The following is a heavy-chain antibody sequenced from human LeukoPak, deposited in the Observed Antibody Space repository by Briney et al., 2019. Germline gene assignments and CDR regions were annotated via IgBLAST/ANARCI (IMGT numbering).Heavy chain of an antibody. V-gene: IGHV4-31*03. Sequence: SETLSLTCTVSGGSISSGGYYWSWIRQHPGKGLEWIGYIYYSGSTYYNPSLKSRVTISVDTSKNQFSLKLSSVTAADMAVYYCARQQDSSGYYDEPNYFDYWGQGTLVTVSS. D-gene: IGHD3-22*01. J-gene: IGHJ4*02. CDR2: IYYSGST. CDR1: GGSISSGGYY. CDR3: ARQQDSSGYYDEPNYFDY.